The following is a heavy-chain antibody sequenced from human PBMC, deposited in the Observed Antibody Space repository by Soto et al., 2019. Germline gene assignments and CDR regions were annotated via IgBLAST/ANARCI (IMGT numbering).Heavy chain of an antibody. CDR2: IFTGGAT. V-gene: IGHV3-53*01. D-gene: IGHD3-16*01. CDR1: GFIVSSNY. Sequence: PGGYLRLSCAASGFIVSSNYLSWVRQAPGKGLEWVPVIFTGGATDYADSVKGRFTMSRDISKNTLYLQMNSLRVDDTAVYFCVKEFKGAFDHWGPGTLVTVSS. CDR3: VKEFKGAFDH. J-gene: IGHJ4*02.